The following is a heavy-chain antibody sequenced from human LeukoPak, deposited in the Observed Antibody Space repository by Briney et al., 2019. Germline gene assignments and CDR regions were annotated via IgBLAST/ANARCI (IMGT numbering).Heavy chain of an antibody. D-gene: IGHD3-16*01. CDR3: ARRVTGRGTYYFDY. J-gene: IGHJ4*02. V-gene: IGHV4-59*08. CDR1: GGSISSYY. Sequence: SETLSLTCTVSGGSISSYYWSWIRQPPGKGLEWIACISYSGSTKYNPALKSRVTISLDTSKNQFSLKLNSVTAADTAVYYCARRVTGRGTYYFDYWGQGTLVTVSS. CDR2: ISYSGST.